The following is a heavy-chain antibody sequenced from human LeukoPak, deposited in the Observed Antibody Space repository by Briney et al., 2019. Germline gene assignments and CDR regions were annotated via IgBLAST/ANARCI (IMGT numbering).Heavy chain of an antibody. CDR1: GFTVSSNY. CDR3: ARTRGYSGYDYEDY. CDR2: ISSSSSYI. V-gene: IGHV3-21*01. Sequence: PGGSLRLSCAASGFTVSSNYMSWVRQAPGKGLEWVSSISSSSSYIYYADSVKGRFTISRDNAKNSLYLQMNSLRAEDTAVYYCARTRGYSGYDYEDYWGQGTLVTVSS. D-gene: IGHD5-12*01. J-gene: IGHJ4*02.